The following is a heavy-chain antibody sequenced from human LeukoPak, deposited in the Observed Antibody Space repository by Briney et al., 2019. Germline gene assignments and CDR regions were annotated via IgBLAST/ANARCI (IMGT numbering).Heavy chain of an antibody. V-gene: IGHV3-23*01. CDR2: ISGSGAIT. CDR1: GFTVSSNY. Sequence: GGSLRLSCAASGFTVSSNYMSWVRQAPGKGLEWVSGISGSGAITDYVDSVKGRFTISRDNSKNTVYLQMHSLRTEDTAVYYCAKIIAVTESYWYGMDVWGQGTTVTVSS. J-gene: IGHJ6*02. CDR3: AKIIAVTESYWYGMDV. D-gene: IGHD4-17*01.